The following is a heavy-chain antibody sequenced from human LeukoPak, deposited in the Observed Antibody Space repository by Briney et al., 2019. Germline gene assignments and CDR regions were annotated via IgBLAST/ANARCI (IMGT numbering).Heavy chain of an antibody. CDR3: ATDHGGNYYDY. D-gene: IGHD3-22*01. CDR1: GYTLTELS. Sequence: ASAKVSCKVSGYTLTELSMHGVRHAPGKGRESMGNFDPEDREPIYAQKFQGRVTMTADTSTDTAYMDLSSLRSEDTAVYYCATDHGGNYYDYWGQGTLVSVSS. V-gene: IGHV1-24*01. J-gene: IGHJ4*02. CDR2: FDPEDREP.